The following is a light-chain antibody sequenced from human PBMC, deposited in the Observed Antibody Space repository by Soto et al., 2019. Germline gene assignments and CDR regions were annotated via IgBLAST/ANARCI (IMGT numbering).Light chain of an antibody. CDR2: VAS. CDR3: QQSYGTPIT. Sequence: DIQMTQTPSSLSASIGDTVTITCRASQSISRYLNWYQQKPGKAPNLLIYVASSLQSEVPSRFSGSGSGTDFTLTITSLQPEDFATYYCQQSYGTPITFGQGTRLEI. CDR1: QSISRY. V-gene: IGKV1-39*01. J-gene: IGKJ5*01.